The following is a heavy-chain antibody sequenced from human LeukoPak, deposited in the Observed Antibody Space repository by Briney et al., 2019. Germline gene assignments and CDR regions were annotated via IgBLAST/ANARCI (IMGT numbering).Heavy chain of an antibody. CDR3: ARDRSDILTGYNDAFDI. Sequence: PGGSLRLSCADSGFTFSSYWMSWVRQAPGKELEWVANIKQDGSEKYYVDSVKGRFTVSRDNAKKSLYLQMNSLRAEDTAVYYCARDRSDILTGYNDAFDIWGQGTMVTVSS. J-gene: IGHJ3*02. CDR1: GFTFSSYW. CDR2: IKQDGSEK. D-gene: IGHD3-9*01. V-gene: IGHV3-7*01.